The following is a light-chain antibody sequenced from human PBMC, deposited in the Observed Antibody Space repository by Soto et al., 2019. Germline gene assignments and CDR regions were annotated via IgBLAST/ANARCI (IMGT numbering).Light chain of an antibody. CDR3: SSYTRSGTLV. J-gene: IGLJ2*01. CDR2: EVS. Sequence: QSALTQSPSVSGSPGQSVTISCTGNSSDVGSYNRVSWYQQSPGTAPKLMIYEVSNRPSGVPHRFSGSKSGDTASLTISGLQAEDEADYYCSSYTRSGTLVFGGGTKLTVL. CDR1: SSDVGSYNR. V-gene: IGLV2-18*02.